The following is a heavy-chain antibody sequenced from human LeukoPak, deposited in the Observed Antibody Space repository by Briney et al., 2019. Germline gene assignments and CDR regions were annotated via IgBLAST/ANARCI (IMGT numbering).Heavy chain of an antibody. Sequence: PSETPSLTCAVYGGSFSGYYWSWIRQPPGKGLEWIGEINHSGSTNYNPSLKSRVTISVDTSKNQFSLKLSSVTAADTAVYYCARGPPMMVRFLEWLTNWFDPWGQGTLVTVSS. CDR3: ARGPPMMVRFLEWLTNWFDP. V-gene: IGHV4-34*01. CDR1: GGSFSGYY. CDR2: INHSGST. D-gene: IGHD3-3*01. J-gene: IGHJ5*02.